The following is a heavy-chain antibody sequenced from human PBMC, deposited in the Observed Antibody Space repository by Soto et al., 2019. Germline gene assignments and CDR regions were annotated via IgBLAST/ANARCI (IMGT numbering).Heavy chain of an antibody. Sequence: QVQLVQSGAEVKKPGASVRVSCKASGYTFTTYDIHWVRQAPGLGLEWMGIITPGGGITSYAQKFEGRITMPRDKSTSTVYMELSSLRSEDTAMYSCAKVLSELVPRYFDTWGQGTLVTVSS. J-gene: IGHJ4*02. CDR2: ITPGGGIT. D-gene: IGHD6-13*01. V-gene: IGHV1-46*01. CDR1: GYTFTTYD. CDR3: AKVLSELVPRYFDT.